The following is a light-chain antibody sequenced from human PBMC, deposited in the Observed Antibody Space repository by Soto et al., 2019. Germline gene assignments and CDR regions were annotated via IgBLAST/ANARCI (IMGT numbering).Light chain of an antibody. CDR3: QQYGRSPWT. V-gene: IGKV3-20*01. Sequence: ESVLTQSPGTLSLSPGERATLSCRASQSVAISYLAWYQQKPGQAPRLLIYGASSRATGIPDRFSGSGSGTDFTLTISRLEPEDFAVYYCQQYGRSPWTFGQGTKVAIK. CDR2: GAS. CDR1: QSVAISY. J-gene: IGKJ1*01.